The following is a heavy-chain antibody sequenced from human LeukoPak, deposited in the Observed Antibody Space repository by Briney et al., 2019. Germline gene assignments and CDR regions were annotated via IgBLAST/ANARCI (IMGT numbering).Heavy chain of an antibody. CDR2: IKSKTDGGTT. J-gene: IGHJ4*02. CDR3: TTDGGVVAGDDY. V-gene: IGHV3-15*07. CDR1: GFTFSSYS. D-gene: IGHD6-19*01. Sequence: GGSLRLSCAASGFTFSSYSMNWVRQAPGKGLEWVGRIKSKTDGGTTDYAAPVKGRFTISRDDSKNTLYLQMNSLKTEDTAVYYCTTDGGVVAGDDYWGQGTLVTVSS.